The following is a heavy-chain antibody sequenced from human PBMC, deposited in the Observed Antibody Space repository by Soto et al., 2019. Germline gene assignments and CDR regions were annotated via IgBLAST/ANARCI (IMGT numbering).Heavy chain of an antibody. CDR3: AREGSSPYSHSNWFDP. J-gene: IGHJ5*02. D-gene: IGHD6-13*01. V-gene: IGHV1-46*01. Sequence: ASVKVSCKASGYTFTSYYMHWVRQAPGQGLEWMGIINPSGGSTSYAQKFQGRVTMTRDTSTSTVYMELSSLRSEDTAVYYCAREGSSPYSHSNWFDPWGQGTLVTVSS. CDR1: GYTFTSYY. CDR2: INPSGGST.